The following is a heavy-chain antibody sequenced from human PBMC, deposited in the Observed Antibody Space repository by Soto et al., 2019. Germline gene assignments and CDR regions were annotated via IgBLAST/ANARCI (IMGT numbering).Heavy chain of an antibody. Sequence: QVQLVQSGAEVKKPGSSVKVSCKASGGTFSSYAISWVRQAPGQGLEWMGGIIPIFGTANYAQKFQGRVTITADESTSTAYMELSSLRSEDTAVYYCVVAITMGRGVIITPTFDYWGQGTLVTVSS. J-gene: IGHJ4*02. CDR2: IIPIFGTA. CDR1: GGTFSSYA. D-gene: IGHD3-10*01. CDR3: VVAITMGRGVIITPTFDY. V-gene: IGHV1-69*01.